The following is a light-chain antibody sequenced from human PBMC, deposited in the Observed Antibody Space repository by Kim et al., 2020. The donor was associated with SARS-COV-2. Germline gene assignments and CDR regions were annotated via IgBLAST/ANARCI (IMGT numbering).Light chain of an antibody. CDR1: RGDVGYYNY. Sequence: GQSVTIACTGTRGDVGYYNYGSWYQHHPGKAPKLMIYEVSKRPSGVPDRFSGSKSGNTASLTVSGLQAEDEADYYCSSYAGSPRVVFGGGTQLTVL. CDR3: SSYAGSPRVV. J-gene: IGLJ2*01. V-gene: IGLV2-8*01. CDR2: EVS.